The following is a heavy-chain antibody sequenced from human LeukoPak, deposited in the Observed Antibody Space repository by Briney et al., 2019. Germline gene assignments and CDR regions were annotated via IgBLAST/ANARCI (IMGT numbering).Heavy chain of an antibody. J-gene: IGHJ6*03. V-gene: IGHV1-24*01. CDR3: ATGRRDGYYYYYYMDV. D-gene: IGHD5-24*01. CDR2: FDPEDGET. CDR1: GYTLTELS. Sequence: GASVKVSCKVSGYTLTELSMHWVRQAPGKGLEWMGGFDPEDGETIYAQKFQGRVTMTEDTSTDTAYMELSSLRSEDTAVYYCATGRRDGYYYYYYMDVWGKGTTVTISS.